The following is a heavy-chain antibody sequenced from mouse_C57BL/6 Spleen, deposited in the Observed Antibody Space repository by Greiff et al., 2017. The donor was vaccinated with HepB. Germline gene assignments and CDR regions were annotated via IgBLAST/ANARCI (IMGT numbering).Heavy chain of an antibody. CDR2: IWSGGST. J-gene: IGHJ2*01. CDR1: GFSLTSYG. V-gene: IGHV2-2*01. Sequence: QVQLQQSGPGLVQPSQSLSITCTVSGFSLTSYGVHRVRQSPGKGLEWLGVIWSGGSTGYNAAFISRLSISKDNSKSQVFFKMNSLQADDTAIYYCARIYGSYYFDYWGQGTTLTVSS. CDR3: ARIYGSYYFDY. D-gene: IGHD1-1*01.